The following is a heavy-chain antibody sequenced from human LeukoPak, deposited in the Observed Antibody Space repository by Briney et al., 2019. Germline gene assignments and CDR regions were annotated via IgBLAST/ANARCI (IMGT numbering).Heavy chain of an antibody. CDR2: IKQDGSEK. Sequence: PGGSLRLSCAASGFTFSSYWMSWVRQAPGNGLEWVANIKQDGSEKYYVDSVKGRFTISRDNAKNSLYLQMNSLRAEDTAVYYCARDHSYYYYGSGTHYWGQGTLVTVSS. J-gene: IGHJ4*02. CDR3: ARDHSYYYYGSGTHY. CDR1: GFTFSSYW. V-gene: IGHV3-7*01. D-gene: IGHD3-10*01.